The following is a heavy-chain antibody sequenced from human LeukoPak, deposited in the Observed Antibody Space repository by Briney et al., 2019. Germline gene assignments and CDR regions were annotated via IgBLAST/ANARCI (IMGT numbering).Heavy chain of an antibody. CDR1: GFTFSSYA. V-gene: IGHV3-23*01. D-gene: IGHD5-18*01. J-gene: IGHJ4*02. CDR3: AKTRTSGGYGYGSVDY. CDR2: ISGSGGST. Sequence: PGGSLRLSCAASGFTFSSYAMSWVRQAPGKGLEWVSAISGSGGSTYYADSVKGRFTISRDNSKNTLYLQMNSLRAEDTAVYYCAKTRTSGGYGYGSVDYWGQGTLVTVSS.